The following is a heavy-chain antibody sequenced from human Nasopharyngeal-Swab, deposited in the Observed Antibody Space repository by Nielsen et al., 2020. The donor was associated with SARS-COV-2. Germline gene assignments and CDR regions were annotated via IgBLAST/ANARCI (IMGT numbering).Heavy chain of an antibody. Sequence: GESLKIFCAASGFTFSNYWMTWVRQAPGKGLEWVANIKQDGSKKNYVDSVKGRFTISRDDAMNSLYLQMNSLRAEDTAVYYCATHNDYRFENWGQGTLVSVSS. CDR2: IKQDGSKK. CDR3: ATHNDYRFEN. CDR1: GFTFSNYW. V-gene: IGHV3-7*05. J-gene: IGHJ4*02. D-gene: IGHD4-11*01.